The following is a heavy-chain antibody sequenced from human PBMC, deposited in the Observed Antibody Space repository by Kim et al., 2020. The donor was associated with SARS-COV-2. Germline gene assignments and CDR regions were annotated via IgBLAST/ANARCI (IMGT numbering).Heavy chain of an antibody. CDR1: GGSISSYY. Sequence: SETLSLTCTVSGGSISSYYWSWIRQPPGKGLEWIGYIYYSGSTNYNPSLKSRVTISVDTSKNQFSLKLSSVTAADTAVYYCARSGIAAAEIDYWGQGTLVTVSS. D-gene: IGHD6-13*01. CDR3: ARSGIAAAEIDY. J-gene: IGHJ4*02. CDR2: IYYSGST. V-gene: IGHV4-59*01.